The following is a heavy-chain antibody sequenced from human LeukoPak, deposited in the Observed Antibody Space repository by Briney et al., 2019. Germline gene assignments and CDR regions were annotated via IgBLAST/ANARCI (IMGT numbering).Heavy chain of an antibody. CDR3: ARGQRRHIDMAPSFDY. Sequence: GRSLRLSCAASGFTFSHYAMHWVRQAPGKGLEWVALISYDGSNEDYADSVKGRFTISRDNFKNTLYLQLNSLRAGDTAVYSCARGQRRHIDMAPSFDYWGQGTLVTVSS. D-gene: IGHD5-24*01. CDR2: ISYDGSNE. CDR1: GFTFSHYA. J-gene: IGHJ4*02. V-gene: IGHV3-30*04.